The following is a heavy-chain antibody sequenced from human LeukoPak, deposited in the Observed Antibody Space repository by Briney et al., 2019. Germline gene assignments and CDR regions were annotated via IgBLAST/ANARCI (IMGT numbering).Heavy chain of an antibody. Sequence: GGSLRLSCAASGFTFSSYAMHWVRQAPGKGLEWVAVISYDGSNKYYADSVKGRFTISRDNSKNALYLQMNSLRAEDTAVYYCERLHCGGDCYSFDYWGQGTLVTVSS. J-gene: IGHJ4*02. D-gene: IGHD2-21*02. CDR3: ERLHCGGDCYSFDY. CDR1: GFTFSSYA. CDR2: ISYDGSNK. V-gene: IGHV3-30-3*01.